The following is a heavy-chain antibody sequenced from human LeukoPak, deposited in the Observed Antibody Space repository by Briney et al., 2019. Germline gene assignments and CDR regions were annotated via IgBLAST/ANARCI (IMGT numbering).Heavy chain of an antibody. J-gene: IGHJ4*02. CDR2: I. D-gene: IGHD3-16*01. V-gene: IGHV3-7*01. CDR1: GFTFSSYA. CDR3: ARQPIYEAYFDF. Sequence: GGSLRLSCAASGFTFSSYAMSWVRLAPGKGLEWVANIKGRFTISRNNAENSLYRQMNSLRAEDTAVYYCARQPIYEAYFDFWGQGTMVTVSS.